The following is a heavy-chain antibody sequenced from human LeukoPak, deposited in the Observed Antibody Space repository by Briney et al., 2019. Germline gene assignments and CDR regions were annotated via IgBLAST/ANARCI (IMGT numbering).Heavy chain of an antibody. D-gene: IGHD4/OR15-4a*01. CDR1: GFTFSSYG. J-gene: IGHJ5*01. CDR3: AKGYEYGDHDWFDS. V-gene: IGHV3-30*02. CDR2: IRYDGSNK. Sequence: GGSLRLSCAASGFTFSSYGMHWVRQAPGKGLEWVAFIRYDGSNKQYADSVKGRFTISRDNSKNTLYLQVRSLRAEDTAVYYCAKGYEYGDHDWFDSWGQGTLVTVSS.